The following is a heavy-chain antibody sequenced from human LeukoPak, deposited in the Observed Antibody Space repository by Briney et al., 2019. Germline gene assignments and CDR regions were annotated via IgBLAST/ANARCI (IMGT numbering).Heavy chain of an antibody. CDR2: IYPDDSDT. D-gene: IGHD4-17*01. Sequence: GESLKISCKGSGYSFTSYWIGWVRQLPGKGLEWVGIIYPDDSDTRYSPSFQDQVIISADKSISTAYLQWSSLKASDTAMYYCARHYPGGDYFIDHWGQGTLVTVSS. V-gene: IGHV5-51*01. J-gene: IGHJ4*02. CDR1: GYSFTSYW. CDR3: ARHYPGGDYFIDH.